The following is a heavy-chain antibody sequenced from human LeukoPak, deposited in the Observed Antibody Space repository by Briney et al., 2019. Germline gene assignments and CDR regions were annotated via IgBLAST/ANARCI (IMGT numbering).Heavy chain of an antibody. Sequence: ASVKVSCKASGYTFTSYGISWVRQAPGQGLEWMGWISAYNGNTNYAQKLQGRVTMTTDTSTSTAYMELRSLRSDDTAVYYCARQLVMDYYYGMGVWGQGTTVTVSS. CDR3: ARQLVMDYYYGMGV. CDR2: ISAYNGNT. V-gene: IGHV1-18*01. J-gene: IGHJ6*02. CDR1: GYTFTSYG. D-gene: IGHD6-13*01.